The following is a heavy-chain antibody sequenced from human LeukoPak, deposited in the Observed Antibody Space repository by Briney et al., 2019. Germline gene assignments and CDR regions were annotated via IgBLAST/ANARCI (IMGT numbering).Heavy chain of an antibody. CDR1: GYTSTRYD. CDR2: MNPNSGNT. J-gene: IGHJ4*02. D-gene: IGHD3-10*02. V-gene: IGHV1-8*01. Sequence: ASVKVSCKDSGYTSTRYDIHWVRPATGQGLEWMGWMNPNSGNTGYAQKFQGRVTMTRNTSISTAYMELSSLRSEDTAVYYCARVGLRVTMIGYCGQGTLVTVSS. CDR3: ARVGLRVTMIGY.